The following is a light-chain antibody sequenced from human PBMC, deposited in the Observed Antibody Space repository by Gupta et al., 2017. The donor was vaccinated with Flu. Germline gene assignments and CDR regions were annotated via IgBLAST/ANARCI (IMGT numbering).Light chain of an antibody. V-gene: IGKV3-15*01. J-gene: IGKJ2*01. CDR1: QSVNSY. Sequence: EIVMTQSPATLSVSPGERATLPCRASQSVNSYLAWYQQKPGQAPRLLSYGASTRATGILTSISGSGSWTEFTLTIRSLQSEDFAVYNCQQYSQWPYTFGQGTKLEI. CDR3: QQYSQWPYT. CDR2: GAS.